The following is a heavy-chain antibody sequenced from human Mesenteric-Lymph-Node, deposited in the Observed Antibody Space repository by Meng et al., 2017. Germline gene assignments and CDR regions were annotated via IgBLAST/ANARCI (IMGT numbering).Heavy chain of an antibody. V-gene: IGHV3-13*01. Sequence: GGSLRLSCAASGFTFSSYDMHWVRQATGKGLEWVSAIGTAGDTYYPGSVKGRFTISRENAKNSLYLQMNSLRAGDTAVYYCARDMYYDSSGYYHPAGAFDYWGQGTLVTVSS. CDR3: ARDMYYDSSGYYHPAGAFDY. D-gene: IGHD3-22*01. CDR1: GFTFSSYD. J-gene: IGHJ4*02. CDR2: IGTAGDT.